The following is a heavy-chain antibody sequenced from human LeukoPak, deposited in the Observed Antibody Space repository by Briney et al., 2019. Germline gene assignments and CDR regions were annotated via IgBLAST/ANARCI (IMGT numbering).Heavy chain of an antibody. D-gene: IGHD5/OR15-5a*01. CDR1: GFTFSSYS. CDR2: ISSNSLYI. J-gene: IGHJ4*02. CDR3: ATVSPGSLNFDY. V-gene: IGHV3-21*01. Sequence: GGSLRLSCGASGFTFSSYSMNWVRQAPGKGLEWVSSISSNSLYIYYADSVKGRFTISRDNAKNSLYLQMNSLRAEDTALYYCATVSPGSLNFDYWGQGTLVTVSS.